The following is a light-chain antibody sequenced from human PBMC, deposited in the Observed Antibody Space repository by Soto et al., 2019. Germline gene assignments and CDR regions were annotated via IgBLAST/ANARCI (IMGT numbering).Light chain of an antibody. V-gene: IGKV2-28*01. CDR2: LGS. CDR1: QSLHSNGINY. J-gene: IGKJ3*01. CDR3: MQALQKPST. Sequence: LMVTQSPRSLPVTPGEPASMSCRASQSLHSNGINYLHWYLQKPGQSPQLLIYLGSNRASGVPDRFSGSGSGTEYTLKISRVEAEDVGVYYCMQALQKPSTFGHGTKVDIK.